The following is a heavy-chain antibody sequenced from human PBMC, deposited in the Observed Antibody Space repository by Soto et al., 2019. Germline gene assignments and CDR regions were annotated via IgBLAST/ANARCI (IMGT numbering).Heavy chain of an antibody. CDR3: ARWGVAMDV. D-gene: IGHD3-16*01. CDR1: GGSVNSFYY. J-gene: IGHJ6*02. V-gene: IGHV4-61*01. Sequence: PSETLSLTCSVSGGSVNSFYYWSWIRQPPGKGLEWLGYIYHTGSTNYQPSLKSRVTISLDTSKNQFSLNLNSVTAADTAVYYCARWGVAMDVWGPGTKVTVSS. CDR2: IYHTGST.